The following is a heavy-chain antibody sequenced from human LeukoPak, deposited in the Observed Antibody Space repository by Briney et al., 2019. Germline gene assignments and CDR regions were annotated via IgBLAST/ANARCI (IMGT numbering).Heavy chain of an antibody. CDR2: MNPNSGNT. J-gene: IGHJ4*02. CDR3: ARGYCSSTSCHYFDY. D-gene: IGHD2-2*01. Sequence: ASVKVSCKASGYTFSSYDINWVRQATGQGLEWMGWMNPNSGNTGYAQKFQGRVTMTRNTSISTAYMDLSSLRSEDTAVYYCARGYCSSTSCHYFDYWGQETLVTVSS. V-gene: IGHV1-8*01. CDR1: GYTFSSYD.